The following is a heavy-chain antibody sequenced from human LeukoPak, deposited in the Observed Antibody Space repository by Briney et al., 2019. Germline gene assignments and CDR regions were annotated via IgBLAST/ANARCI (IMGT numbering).Heavy chain of an antibody. J-gene: IGHJ4*02. CDR2: IDPNSGGT. V-gene: IGHV1-2*02. Sequence: GASVKVSCKASGYTFIAYYLHWVRQAPGQGLEWMGWIDPNSGGTKSAQKFQGRVTMTRDTSISTAYMGLSGLRSEDTAMYYCARIQIAMSNKGINYWGQGTLVTVSS. CDR1: GYTFIAYY. D-gene: IGHD5/OR15-5a*01. CDR3: ARIQIAMSNKGINY.